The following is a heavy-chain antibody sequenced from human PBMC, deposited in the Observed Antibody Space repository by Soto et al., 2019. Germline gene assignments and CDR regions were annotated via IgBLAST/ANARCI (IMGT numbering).Heavy chain of an antibody. Sequence: PGGSLRLSCAASGVTFSNAGMNWVRQAPGKGVEWVGRIKSKTDGGTTDYAAPVKGRFTISRDDSKNTLYLQMNSLKTEDTAVYCCTTEDHSSSWSYYLAYWGQGTLVPVSS. D-gene: IGHD6-13*01. CDR2: IKSKTDGGTT. CDR3: TTEDHSSSWSYYLAY. CDR1: GVTFSNAG. V-gene: IGHV3-15*07. J-gene: IGHJ4*02.